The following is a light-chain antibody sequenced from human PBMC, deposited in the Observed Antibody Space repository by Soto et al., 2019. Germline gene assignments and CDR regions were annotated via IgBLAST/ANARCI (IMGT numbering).Light chain of an antibody. CDR2: GAS. CDR1: QTVLNNY. V-gene: IGKV3-20*01. J-gene: IGKJ5*01. Sequence: EFVLTQSPGTLSLSPGERATLSCRASQTVLNNYLTWYQQKPGQAPRRLIFGASIRATGIPDRFSGSGSGTGFTLTISRLEPEDFAVYYCQQYGSSPPVTFGQGTRLEIK. CDR3: QQYGSSPPVT.